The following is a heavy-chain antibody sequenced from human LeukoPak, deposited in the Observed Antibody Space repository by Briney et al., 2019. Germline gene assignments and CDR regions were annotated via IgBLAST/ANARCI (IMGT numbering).Heavy chain of an antibody. Sequence: HPRVSLRLSCAASGFTVSSNYMSWVRQAPGKGLEWVSVIHSGGSTYNADSVKGRFTISRDNSKNTLYLQMNSLRAEDTAVYYCARVSGRYSFAIDYWGQGTLVTASS. J-gene: IGHJ4*02. V-gene: IGHV3-53*01. CDR2: IHSGGST. CDR1: GFTVSSNY. CDR3: ARVSGRYSFAIDY. D-gene: IGHD6-19*01.